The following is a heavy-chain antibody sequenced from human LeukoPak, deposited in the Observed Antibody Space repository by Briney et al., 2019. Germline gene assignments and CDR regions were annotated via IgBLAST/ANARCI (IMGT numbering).Heavy chain of an antibody. D-gene: IGHD3-10*01. Sequence: ASVKVSCKASGGTFSSYAISWVRQAPGQGLEWMGWINPNSGGTNYAQKFQGRVTMTRDTSISTAYMELSRLRSDDTAVYYCARDLVGSPQLYGSGGDYWGQGTLVTVSS. CDR2: INPNSGGT. CDR1: GGTFSSYA. CDR3: ARDLVGSPQLYGSGGDY. J-gene: IGHJ4*02. V-gene: IGHV1-2*02.